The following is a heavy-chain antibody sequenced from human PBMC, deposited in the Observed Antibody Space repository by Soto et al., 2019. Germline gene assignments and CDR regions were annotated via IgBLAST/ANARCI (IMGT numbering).Heavy chain of an antibody. V-gene: IGHV3-74*01. CDR3: ARPRYDGSGTPFDH. CDR2: INGDGSIA. Sequence: GGSLRLSCAASGFTFSSYWMHWVRQAPGKGLVWVSGINGDGSIATYADSVKGRFIISRDTAKNMLYLQMNSLTAEDTAVYYCARPRYDGSGTPFDHWGQGTLVTVSS. CDR1: GFTFSSYW. J-gene: IGHJ4*02. D-gene: IGHD3-22*01.